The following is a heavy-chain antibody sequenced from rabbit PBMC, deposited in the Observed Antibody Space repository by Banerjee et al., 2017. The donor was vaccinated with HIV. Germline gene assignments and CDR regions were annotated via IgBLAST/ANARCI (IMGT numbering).Heavy chain of an antibody. D-gene: IGHD6-1*01. V-gene: IGHV1S40*01. CDR3: ARADASGAGHGYAYFTL. CDR2: IYGGSGTP. Sequence: QSLEESGGDLVKPGASLTLTCTASGFSFSSSYYMCWVRQAPGKGLEWIACIYGGSGTPYYASWAKGRFTISKTSSTTVTLQMTSLTAADTATYFCARADASGAGHGYAYFTLWGPGTLVTVS. CDR1: GFSFSSSYY. J-gene: IGHJ4*01.